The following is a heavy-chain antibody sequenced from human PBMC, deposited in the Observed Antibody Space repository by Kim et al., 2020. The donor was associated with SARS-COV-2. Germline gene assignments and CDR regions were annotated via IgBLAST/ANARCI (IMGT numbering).Heavy chain of an antibody. D-gene: IGHD3-22*01. J-gene: IGHJ4*02. V-gene: IGHV4-59*01. CDR3: VRVKRISMNLSFDY. Sequence: LSLRCRVTISTDTSKNQFSLKLSSLTAADTALYYCVRVKRISMNLSFDYWGQGTLLTVSS.